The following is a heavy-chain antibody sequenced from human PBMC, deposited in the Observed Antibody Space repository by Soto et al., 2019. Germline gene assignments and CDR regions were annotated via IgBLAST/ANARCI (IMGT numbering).Heavy chain of an antibody. V-gene: IGHV1-18*01. Sequence: QVQLVQSGAEVKKPGASVKVSCKASGYTFPSSTISWLRQAPGQGLEWMGWIKAYSGNTNYAQKLQGRVTMTTDTSMNTAYMELGSLTSDDTAMYYCAIADYGDDDYWGQGTLVTVSS. D-gene: IGHD4-17*01. J-gene: IGHJ4*02. CDR2: IKAYSGNT. CDR3: AIADYGDDDY. CDR1: GYTFPSST.